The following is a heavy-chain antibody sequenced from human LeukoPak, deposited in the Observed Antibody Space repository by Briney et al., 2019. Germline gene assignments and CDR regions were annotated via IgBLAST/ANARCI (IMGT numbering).Heavy chain of an antibody. Sequence: GGSLRLACVASGFIFSDYGIQWVRQAPGKGLEWVAVIAYDGNNTYYGDSGGGRFTISRDNSKKMVYLEMNSLSVEDTAVYYCAKTGMLRRVGYLDVWGKGTAVIVSS. CDR1: GFIFSDYG. V-gene: IGHV3-30*18. CDR2: IAYDGNNT. CDR3: AKTGMLRRVGYLDV. J-gene: IGHJ6*04. D-gene: IGHD1-1*01.